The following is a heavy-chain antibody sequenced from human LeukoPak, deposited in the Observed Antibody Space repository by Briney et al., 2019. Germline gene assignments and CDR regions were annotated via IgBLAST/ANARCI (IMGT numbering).Heavy chain of an antibody. CDR2: INHSGST. CDR1: GGSFSGYY. CDR3: ARVGRWFGELVGYYYYYGMDV. Sequence: SETLSLTCAVYGGSFSGYYLSWIRQPPGKGLEWIGEINHSGSTNYNPSLKRRVTISVDTSKDQFSLKLSSGTAADTAVYYCARVGRWFGELVGYYYYYGMDVWGKGTTVTVSS. V-gene: IGHV4-34*01. D-gene: IGHD3-10*01. J-gene: IGHJ6*04.